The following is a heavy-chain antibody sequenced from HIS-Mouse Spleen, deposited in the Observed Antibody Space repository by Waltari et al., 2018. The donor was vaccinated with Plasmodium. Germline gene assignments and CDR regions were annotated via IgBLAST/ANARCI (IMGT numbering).Heavy chain of an antibody. J-gene: IGHJ4*02. D-gene: IGHD2-15*01. CDR1: GFTSNSYA. CDR2: ISYDGSNK. Sequence: QVQLVESGGGVVQPGRSVRLSCAASGFTSNSYAMHWVRHAPGKGLEWVAVISYDGSNKYYADSVKGRFTISRDNSKNTLYLQMNSLRAEDTAVYYCARDRRLAFDYWGQGTLVTVSS. V-gene: IGHV3-30-3*01. CDR3: ARDRRLAFDY.